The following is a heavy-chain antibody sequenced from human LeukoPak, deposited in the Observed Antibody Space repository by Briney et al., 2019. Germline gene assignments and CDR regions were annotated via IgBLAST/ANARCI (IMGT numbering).Heavy chain of an antibody. J-gene: IGHJ4*02. D-gene: IGHD3-10*01. Sequence: GGSLRLSCAASGFALNTDLMRWVRQARGQGLEWVSSISRSGGTTYYASSVRGRFTISRDNSKSTLYLQMTDLRPEDTAIYYCANFFGYWGQGTLVAVSS. CDR2: ISRSGGTT. CDR3: ANFFGY. V-gene: IGHV3-23*01. CDR1: GFALNTDL.